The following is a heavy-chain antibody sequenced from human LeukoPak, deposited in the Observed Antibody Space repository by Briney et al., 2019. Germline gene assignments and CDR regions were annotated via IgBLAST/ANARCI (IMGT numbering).Heavy chain of an antibody. CDR3: AREYYDILTGFSIFDY. V-gene: IGHV3-30*01. Sequence: GGSLRLSCAASGFTFSSYAVHWVRQAPGKGLEWVAVISYDGSNKYYADSVKGRFTISRDNSKNTLYLQMNSLRAEDTAVYYCAREYYDILTGFSIFDYWGQGTLVTVSS. CDR2: ISYDGSNK. CDR1: GFTFSSYA. J-gene: IGHJ4*02. D-gene: IGHD3-9*01.